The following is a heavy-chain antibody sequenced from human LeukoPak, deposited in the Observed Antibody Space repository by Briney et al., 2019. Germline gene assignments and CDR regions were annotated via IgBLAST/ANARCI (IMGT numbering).Heavy chain of an antibody. Sequence: GGSLRLSCAASGFTFSSYAMHWVRQAPGKGLEWVAVISYDGSNKYYADSVKGRFTISRDNSKNTLYLQMNSLRAEDTAVYYCARPDYGGNLFDYWGQGTLVTVSS. V-gene: IGHV3-30*04. CDR2: ISYDGSNK. CDR3: ARPDYGGNLFDY. J-gene: IGHJ4*02. D-gene: IGHD4-23*01. CDR1: GFTFSSYA.